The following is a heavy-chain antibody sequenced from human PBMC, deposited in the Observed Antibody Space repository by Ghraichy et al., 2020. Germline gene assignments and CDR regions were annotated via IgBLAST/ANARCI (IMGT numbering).Heavy chain of an antibody. J-gene: IGHJ4*02. V-gene: IGHV3-48*02. Sequence: GGSLRLSCAASGFTFSSYSMNWVRQAPGKGLEWVSYISSSSSTIYYADSVKGRFTISRDNAKNSLYLQMNSLRDEDTAVYYCARDRVYYYDSSGYLSTYFDYWGQGTLVTVSS. CDR2: ISSSSSTI. D-gene: IGHD3-22*01. CDR3: ARDRVYYYDSSGYLSTYFDY. CDR1: GFTFSSYS.